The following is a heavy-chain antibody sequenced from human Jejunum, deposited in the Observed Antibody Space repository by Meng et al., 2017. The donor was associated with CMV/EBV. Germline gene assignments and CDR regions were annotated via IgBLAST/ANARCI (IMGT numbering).Heavy chain of an antibody. D-gene: IGHD5-12*01. CDR2: MNPKSGNT. CDR3: AKGVDHTS. J-gene: IGHJ4*02. V-gene: IGHV1-8*01. CDR1: GYTFTTCG. Sequence: KVSCKASGYTFTTCGVNWVRQAAGQGLEWMRWMNPKSGNTGYAQKFQGRVTMTRNTSISTAYMELSSLRSEDTAVYYCAKGVDHTSWGQGTLVTVSS.